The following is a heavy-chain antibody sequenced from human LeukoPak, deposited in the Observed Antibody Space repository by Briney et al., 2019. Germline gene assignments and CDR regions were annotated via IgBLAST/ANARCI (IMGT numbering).Heavy chain of an antibody. Sequence: GRPLSLSCVASGFTFTAYAMHWVRQAPGKGLEWVAVAPHEGGDNYYADSVKGRFTISRENGKNSLYVQMNSTRPEDTAVYFCVTGGDFYYAQWGEGTLVTVSS. V-gene: IGHV3-30*01. CDR2: APHEGGDN. J-gene: IGHJ4*02. D-gene: IGHD2-21*01. CDR3: VTGGDFYYAQ. CDR1: GFTFTAYA.